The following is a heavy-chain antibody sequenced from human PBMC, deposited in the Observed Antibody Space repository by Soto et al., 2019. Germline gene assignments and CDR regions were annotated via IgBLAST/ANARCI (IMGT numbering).Heavy chain of an antibody. Sequence: PSETLSLTCTVSGGSVSSGIYYWSWIRHPPGKGLEWIGYIYYSGSTNYNPSLKSRVTISVDTSKNQFSLKLSSVTAADTAVYYCARDRGAARPSWFDPWGQGTLVTVSS. J-gene: IGHJ5*02. CDR2: IYYSGST. V-gene: IGHV4-61*01. D-gene: IGHD6-6*01. CDR3: ARDRGAARPSWFDP. CDR1: GGSVSSGIYY.